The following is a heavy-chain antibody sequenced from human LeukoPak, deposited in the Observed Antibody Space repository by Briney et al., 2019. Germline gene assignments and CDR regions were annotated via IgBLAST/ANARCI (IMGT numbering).Heavy chain of an antibody. D-gene: IGHD6-19*01. CDR2: IKQDGSEK. V-gene: IGHV3-7*01. J-gene: IGHJ6*02. CDR1: GFTFSSYW. Sequence: GGSLRLSCAASGFTFSSYWMSWVRQAPGKGLEWVANIKQDGSEKYYVDSVKGRFTISRDNAKNSLYLQMNSLRAEDTAVYYCARNLPSSGWYYYYYGMDVWGQGTTVTVSS. CDR3: ARNLPSSGWYYYYYGMDV.